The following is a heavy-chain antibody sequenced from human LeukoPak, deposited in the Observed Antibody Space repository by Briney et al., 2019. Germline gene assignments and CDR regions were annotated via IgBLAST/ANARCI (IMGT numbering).Heavy chain of an antibody. D-gene: IGHD3-3*01. Sequence: PGGSLRLSCAASGFTFSSYAMNWVRQAPGKGLEWVSVITGSGGSTYYADSVKGRFTISRDNTKNTLYLQMNSLRAEDTAVYYCANMITIFAVAPDYWGHGTLVTVSS. CDR3: ANMITIFAVAPDY. CDR1: GFTFSSYA. V-gene: IGHV3-23*01. CDR2: ITGSGGST. J-gene: IGHJ4*01.